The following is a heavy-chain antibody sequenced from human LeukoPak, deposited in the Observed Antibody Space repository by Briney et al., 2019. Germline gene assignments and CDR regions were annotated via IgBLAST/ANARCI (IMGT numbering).Heavy chain of an antibody. CDR3: AKDRGSGTYYLIPDY. CDR2: ISYDGSKK. Sequence: GGSLRLSCETSGFLFSGFGMHWVRQSPGKGLEWIAFISYDGSKKYYGDSVKGRFTISRDSSKNILYLQMNALTTEDTAVYYCAKDRGSGTYYLIPDYWGQGTLVVVSS. J-gene: IGHJ4*02. D-gene: IGHD3-10*01. V-gene: IGHV3-30*02. CDR1: GFLFSGFG.